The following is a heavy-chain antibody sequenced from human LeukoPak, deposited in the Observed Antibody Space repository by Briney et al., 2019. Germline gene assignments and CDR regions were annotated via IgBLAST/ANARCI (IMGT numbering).Heavy chain of an antibody. CDR1: GFTFSSYA. CDR3: TRGTSSGWYYLVY. CDR2: IRSKAYGGTT. V-gene: IGHV3-49*03. Sequence: PGGSLRLSCAASGFTFSSYAMSWFRQAPGKGLEWVGFIRSKAYGGTTEYAASVKGRFTISRDDSKSIAYLQMNSLKTEDTAVYYCTRGTSSGWYYLVYWGQGTLVTVSS. D-gene: IGHD6-19*01. J-gene: IGHJ4*02.